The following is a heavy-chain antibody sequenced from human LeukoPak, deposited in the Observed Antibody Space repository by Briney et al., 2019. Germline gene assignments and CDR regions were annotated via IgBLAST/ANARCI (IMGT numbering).Heavy chain of an antibody. CDR3: ARDTDYYDSSGYYGWFDP. D-gene: IGHD3-22*01. CDR2: IIPIFGTA. J-gene: IGHJ5*02. V-gene: IGHV1-69*13. CDR1: GGTFSSYA. Sequence: GASVKVSCKASGGTFSSYAISWVRQAPGQGLEWMGGIIPIFGTANYAQKFQGRVAITADESTSTAYMELSSLRSEDTAVYYCARDTDYYDSSGYYGWFDPWGQGTLVTVSS.